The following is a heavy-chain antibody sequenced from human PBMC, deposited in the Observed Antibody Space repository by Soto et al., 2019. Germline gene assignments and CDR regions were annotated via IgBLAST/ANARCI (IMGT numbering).Heavy chain of an antibody. Sequence: EVQLVESGGGLVQPGGSLRLSCAASGFSFSDYSMDWVRQAPGKGLEWVSYISSSSSTIYYADSVKGRFTISRDNAKNSLYLQMNSLRYEDTAAYYCASDAGSWGYWGQGTLVPVSS. D-gene: IGHD3-10*01. CDR2: ISSSSSTI. CDR3: ASDAGSWGY. V-gene: IGHV3-48*02. CDR1: GFSFSDYS. J-gene: IGHJ4*02.